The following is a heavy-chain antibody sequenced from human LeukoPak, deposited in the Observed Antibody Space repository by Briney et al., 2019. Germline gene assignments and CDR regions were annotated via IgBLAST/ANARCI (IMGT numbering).Heavy chain of an antibody. D-gene: IGHD4-17*01. CDR2: ISSSGGNT. V-gene: IGHV3-23*01. J-gene: IGHJ2*01. CDR3: AKRSPSPPTVTTNPGYFDL. Sequence: QSGGSLRLSCAASGFTFSNYAMSWVRQAPGKGLEWVSAISSSGGNTYYADSVKGRFTIPRDNSKNTLYLQMNSLRAEDTAVYYCAKRSPSPPTVTTNPGYFDLWGRGTLVTVSS. CDR1: GFTFSNYA.